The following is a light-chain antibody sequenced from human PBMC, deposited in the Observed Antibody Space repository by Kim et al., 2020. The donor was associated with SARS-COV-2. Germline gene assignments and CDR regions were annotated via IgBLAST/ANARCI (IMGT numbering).Light chain of an antibody. CDR1: SSDVGLYNY. Sequence: QSALTQPRSVSGSPGQSVTISCTGTSSDVGLYNYVSWYQQHPGKAPKLMIYDVTERSSGVPDRFSASKSGNTASLTISGLQAEDEADYYCCSYAGSPPYVFGTGTKVTVL. CDR3: CSYAGSPPYV. V-gene: IGLV2-11*01. CDR2: DVT. J-gene: IGLJ1*01.